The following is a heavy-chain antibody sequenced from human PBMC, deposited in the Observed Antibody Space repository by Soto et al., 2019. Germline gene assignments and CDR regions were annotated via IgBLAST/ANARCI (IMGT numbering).Heavy chain of an antibody. Sequence: TSETLSLTCTVSGDSISSGDYYWSWLRQPPGKGLEWIGYIYHTGSTYYNASLKSRVIISADTSKNQFSLKLSSVTAADPAVYYCARASVGVSFDYLGQGTLVTVSS. V-gene: IGHV4-30-4*01. CDR1: GDSISSGDYY. D-gene: IGHD3-22*01. CDR2: IYHTGST. J-gene: IGHJ4*02. CDR3: ARASVGVSFDY.